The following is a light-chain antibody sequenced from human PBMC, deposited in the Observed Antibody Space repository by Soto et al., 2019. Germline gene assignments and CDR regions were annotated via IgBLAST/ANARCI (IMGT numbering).Light chain of an antibody. CDR1: SRDVGIYDL. Sequence: QSALTQPASVSGSPGQSITISCTGTSRDVGIYDLVSWYKHHPGRAPQLIIYEVTKRPSGVSNRFSGSKSGNTASLTISGLQAEDEADYYCCSYAGSSTFVFGTGTKLTVL. V-gene: IGLV2-23*02. CDR3: CSYAGSSTFV. J-gene: IGLJ1*01. CDR2: EVT.